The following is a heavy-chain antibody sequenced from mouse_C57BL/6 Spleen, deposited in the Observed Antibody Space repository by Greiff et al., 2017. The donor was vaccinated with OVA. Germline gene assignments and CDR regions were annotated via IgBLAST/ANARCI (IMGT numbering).Heavy chain of an antibody. CDR3: ATLYYDYDVFAY. CDR1: GYSITSGYY. J-gene: IGHJ3*01. D-gene: IGHD2-4*01. V-gene: IGHV3-6*01. CDR2: ISYDGSN. Sequence: EVQLQESGPGLVKPSQSLSLTCSVTGYSITSGYYWNWIRQFPGNKLEWMGYISYDGSNNYNPSLKNRIAITRDTSKNQFFLKLNSVTTEDTATYYCATLYYDYDVFAYWGQGTLVTVSA.